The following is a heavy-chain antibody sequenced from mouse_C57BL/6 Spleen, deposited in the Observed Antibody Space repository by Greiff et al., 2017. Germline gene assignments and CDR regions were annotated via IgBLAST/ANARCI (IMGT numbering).Heavy chain of an antibody. D-gene: IGHD2-3*01. CDR3: ARYDGYYVDYAMDY. CDR1: GYTFTSYW. CDR2: IDPSDSET. Sequence: QVHVKQPGAELVRPGSSVKLSCKASGYTFTSYWMHWVKQRPIQGLEWIGNIDPSDSETHYNQKFKDKATLTVDKSSSTAYMQLSSLTSEDSAVYYCARYDGYYVDYAMDYWGQGTSVTVSS. J-gene: IGHJ4*01. V-gene: IGHV1-52*01.